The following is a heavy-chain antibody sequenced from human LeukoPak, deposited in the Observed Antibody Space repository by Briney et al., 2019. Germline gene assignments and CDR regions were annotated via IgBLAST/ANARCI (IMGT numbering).Heavy chain of an antibody. CDR3: ARDSRFLEWLPNYYYYGMDV. J-gene: IGHJ6*02. V-gene: IGHV4-59*01. CDR1: GGSNSSYY. CDR2: IYYSGST. Sequence: SETLSLTCTVSGGSNSSYYWSWIRQPPGKGLEWIGYIYYSGSTNYNPSLKSRVTISVDTSKNQFSLKLSSVTAADTAVYYCARDSRFLEWLPNYYYYGMDVWGQGTTVTVSS. D-gene: IGHD3-3*01.